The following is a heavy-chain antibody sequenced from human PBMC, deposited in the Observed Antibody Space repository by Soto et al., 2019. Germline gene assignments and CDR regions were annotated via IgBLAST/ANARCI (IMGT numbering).Heavy chain of an antibody. J-gene: IGHJ6*03. D-gene: IGHD2-2*02. CDR1: GYTFTSYA. Sequence: ASVKVSCKASGYTFTSYAMHWVRQAPGQRLEWMGWINAGNGNTKYAQKFQGRVTMTTDTSTSTAYMELRSLRSDDTAVYYCATVVSDTLYYYYMDVWGKGTTVTVSS. CDR3: ATVVSDTLYYYYMDV. CDR2: INAGNGNT. V-gene: IGHV1-3*01.